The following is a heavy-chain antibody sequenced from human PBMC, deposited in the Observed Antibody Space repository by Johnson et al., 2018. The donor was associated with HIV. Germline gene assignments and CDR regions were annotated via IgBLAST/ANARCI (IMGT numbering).Heavy chain of an antibody. D-gene: IGHD3-9*01. CDR3: AKDLRVFDWFNAYDAFDI. J-gene: IGHJ3*02. CDR1: GFTFSSYA. Sequence: EVQLVESGGGLVQPGGSLRLSCAASGFTFSSYAMSWVRQAPGKGLEWVSGITGTGGSTYYEDSVKGRFTISRDNSKNTLYLQMNSLRADDTAVYYCAKDLRVFDWFNAYDAFDIWGQGTMVTVSS. CDR2: ITGTGGST. V-gene: IGHV3-23*04.